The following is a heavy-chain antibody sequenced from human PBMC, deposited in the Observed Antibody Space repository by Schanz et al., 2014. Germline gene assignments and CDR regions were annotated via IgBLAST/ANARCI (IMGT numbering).Heavy chain of an antibody. D-gene: IGHD1-26*01. V-gene: IGHV1-46*01. CDR3: ARDRDQWDGNYLDY. Sequence: QVQLVQSGAEVKKPGASVKVSCKASGYTFTRYYIHWVRQAPGQGLEWMGIINPSGGSTTYAQKFQGRVTMTSDTSTSTVYMELSSLTSDDSAVYYCARDRDQWDGNYLDYWGQGTLVTVSS. CDR2: INPSGGST. CDR1: GYTFTRYY. J-gene: IGHJ4*02.